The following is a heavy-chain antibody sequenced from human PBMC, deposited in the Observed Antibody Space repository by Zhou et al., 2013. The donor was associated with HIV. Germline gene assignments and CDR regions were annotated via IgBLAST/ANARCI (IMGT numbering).Heavy chain of an antibody. Sequence: QVQLVQSGAEVKKPGSSVKVSCKASGGTFSSYAISWVRQAPGQGLEWMGGIIPIFGTANYAQKFQGRVTITTDESTSTAYMELSSLRSEDTAVYYCARDRCSSTSCYKFRWFDPVGPGNPGPPSPQ. J-gene: IGHJ5*02. D-gene: IGHD2-2*02. CDR3: ARDRCSSTSCYKFRWFDP. CDR1: GGTFSSYA. CDR2: IIPIFGTA. V-gene: IGHV1-69*05.